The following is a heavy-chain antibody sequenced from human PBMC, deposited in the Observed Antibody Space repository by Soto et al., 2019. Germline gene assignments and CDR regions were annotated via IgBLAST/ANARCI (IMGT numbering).Heavy chain of an antibody. CDR3: VREVSDWSSHGSFDF. Sequence: XGSLRLSCAASGFTFDDYTMHWVRQAPGKGLEWVSLISNNGGSASHADSVQGRFIISRDNSINTLYLQMNSLGAEDTAIYYCVREVSDWSSHGSFDFWGRGTMVTVS. CDR2: ISNNGGSA. J-gene: IGHJ3*01. CDR1: GFTFDDYT. D-gene: IGHD2-21*02. V-gene: IGHV3-23*01.